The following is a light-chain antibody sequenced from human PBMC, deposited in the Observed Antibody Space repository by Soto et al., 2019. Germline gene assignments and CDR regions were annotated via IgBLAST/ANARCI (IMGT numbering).Light chain of an antibody. CDR1: QSLLHNNGYNY. CDR3: MQALQIPPT. CDR2: LGS. J-gene: IGKJ1*01. Sequence: IVMTQSPLSLIVTPGEPASISCRSSQSLLHNNGYNYLDWYLQKKGKPPQLLIYLGSNRASGVPDRFSGSGSGTDYTLKISRVEAEDVAVYYCMQALQIPPTFGQGTKVDIK. V-gene: IGKV2-28*01.